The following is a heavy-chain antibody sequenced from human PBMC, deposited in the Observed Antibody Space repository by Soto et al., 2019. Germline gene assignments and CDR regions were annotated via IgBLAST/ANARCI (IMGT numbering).Heavy chain of an antibody. CDR2: IIAIIGKA. CDR1: GYTFTSYA. Sequence: ASVKVSCKASGYTFTSYAMHWVRQAPGQGLEWMGGIIAIIGKANYSQKFQGRVTITADESTSTAYMELSSLRSEDTAVYYCACTIFGGTEWGQGTLVTVSS. J-gene: IGHJ4*02. V-gene: IGHV1-69*13. D-gene: IGHD3-3*01. CDR3: ACTIFGGTE.